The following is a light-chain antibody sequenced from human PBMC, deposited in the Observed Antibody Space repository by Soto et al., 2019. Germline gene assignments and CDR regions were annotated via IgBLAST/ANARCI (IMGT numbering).Light chain of an antibody. J-gene: IGLJ7*01. V-gene: IGLV1-40*01. CDR2: GDT. Sequence: SVLTQPPSVSAAPGQRVSIFCSGSSSNIGADYHVHWYQQFPGTAPRLLIYGDTNRPSGVPGRFSGSKSDTSASLVITGLQAEDEADYYCQSYDTSLRSYVFGAGTQLTVL. CDR3: QSYDTSLRSYV. CDR1: SSNIGADYH.